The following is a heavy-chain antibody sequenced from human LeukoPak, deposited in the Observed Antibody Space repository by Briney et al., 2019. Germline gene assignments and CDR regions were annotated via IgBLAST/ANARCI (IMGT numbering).Heavy chain of an antibody. V-gene: IGHV4-4*07. CDR2: IYTSGST. CDR3: ARVWGSSWYFDY. Sequence: SETLSLTCTVSGGSISSHYWSWIRQPAGKGLEWIGRIYTSGSTNQNPSLKSRVTMSVDTSKNQFSLKLSSPTAADTAVYYCARVWGSSWYFDYWGQGTLVSVSS. CDR1: GGSISSHY. J-gene: IGHJ4*02. D-gene: IGHD6-13*01.